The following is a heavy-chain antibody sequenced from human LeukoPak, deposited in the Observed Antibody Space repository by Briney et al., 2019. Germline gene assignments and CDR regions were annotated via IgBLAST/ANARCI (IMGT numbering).Heavy chain of an antibody. CDR3: ARHHSRYCSSTSCPLDY. V-gene: IGHV5-51*01. D-gene: IGHD2-2*01. Sequence: GESLKISCKGSGYSFTSYWIGWVRQMPGKGLEWMGIIYPGDSDTRYSPSFQGQVTISADKSISTAYLQWSSLKASDTAMYYCARHHSRYCSSTSCPLDYWGQGTLVTVSS. CDR2: IYPGDSDT. CDR1: GYSFTSYW. J-gene: IGHJ4*02.